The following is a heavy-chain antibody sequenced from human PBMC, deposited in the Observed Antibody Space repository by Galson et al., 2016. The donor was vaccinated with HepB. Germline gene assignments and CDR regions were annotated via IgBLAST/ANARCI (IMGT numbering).Heavy chain of an antibody. Sequence: SLRLSCAASGFTFSSYAVSWVRQAPGKGLEWVAASSGRGTEYYAGSVRGRFTVSRENSKTTLYLQLNGLRVEDTAIYSCAKQRGHPVNSYYFDYWGQGALVTVSS. J-gene: IGHJ4*02. D-gene: IGHD5-12*01. V-gene: IGHV3-23*01. CDR2: SSGRGTE. CDR1: GFTFSSYA. CDR3: AKQRGHPVNSYYFDY.